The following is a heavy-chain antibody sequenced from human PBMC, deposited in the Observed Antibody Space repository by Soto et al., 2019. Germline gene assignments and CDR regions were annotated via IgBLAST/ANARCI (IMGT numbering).Heavy chain of an antibody. D-gene: IGHD7-27*01. V-gene: IGHV5-10-1*01. CDR3: ARHNSLTGDNGGSDY. J-gene: IGHJ4*02. Sequence: GESLKISCKGSGYSFTSYWISWVRQMPGKGLEWMGRIDPSDSYTNYSPSFQGHVTISADKSISTAYLQWSSLKASDTAMYYCARHNSLTGDNGGSDYWGQGTLVTVSS. CDR2: IDPSDSYT. CDR1: GYSFTSYW.